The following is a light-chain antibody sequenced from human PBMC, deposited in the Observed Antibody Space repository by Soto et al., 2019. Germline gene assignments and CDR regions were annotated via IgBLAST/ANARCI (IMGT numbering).Light chain of an antibody. CDR3: QQYYTRYT. Sequence: DIVMTQSPDSLAVSLGERATINCKSSQSVLYSSNNQNYLAWYQQKTGQPPKLPIYWASTRESGVPDRFSGSGSGTDFTLTISSLQAEDVAVYYCQQYYTRYTFGQGTKLEIK. J-gene: IGKJ2*01. V-gene: IGKV4-1*01. CDR2: WAS. CDR1: QSVLYSSNNQNY.